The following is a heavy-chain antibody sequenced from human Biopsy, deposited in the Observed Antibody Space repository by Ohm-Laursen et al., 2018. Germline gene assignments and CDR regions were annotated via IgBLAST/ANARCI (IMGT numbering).Heavy chain of an antibody. CDR3: ARGGQGGFLEWLFIG. Sequence: SLRLSCSASGFTFSSHAMSWVRQAPGKGLECVSVINGSGGSTYYADPVKGRFTISRDNSKNTLYLQMSSLRAEDTALYYCARGGQGGFLEWLFIGWGQGTLVTVSS. V-gene: IGHV3-23*01. J-gene: IGHJ4*02. CDR1: GFTFSSHA. CDR2: INGSGGST. D-gene: IGHD3-3*01.